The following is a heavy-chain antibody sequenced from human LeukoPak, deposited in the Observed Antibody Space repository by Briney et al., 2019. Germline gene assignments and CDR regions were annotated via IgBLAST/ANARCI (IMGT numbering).Heavy chain of an antibody. Sequence: GESLKISRKGSGYSFTSYWVGWGRQMPGKSLEWMGIIYPGDSDTRYSPSFQGQVTISADKSISTAYLQWSSLKASDTAMYYCARHGRTYYDILTGPWGQGTLVTVSS. CDR1: GYSFTSYW. V-gene: IGHV5-51*01. CDR2: IYPGDSDT. D-gene: IGHD3-9*01. CDR3: ARHGRTYYDILTGP. J-gene: IGHJ5*02.